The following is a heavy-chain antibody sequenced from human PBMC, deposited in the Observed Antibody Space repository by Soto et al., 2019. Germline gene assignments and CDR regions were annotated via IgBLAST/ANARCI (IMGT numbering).Heavy chain of an antibody. J-gene: IGHJ3*02. CDR3: ISRTVTTFNAFDI. CDR1: GGSISNINYY. Sequence: QLQLQESGPGLAKPSETLSLTCTVSGGSISNINYYWGWVRQPPGKGLEWIGSIYYIETTYYNPSLKSRVTLSLDPSKNQFSLKLGSVTAADTAVYYCISRTVTTFNAFDIWGQGTMVTVSS. D-gene: IGHD4-17*01. V-gene: IGHV4-39*01. CDR2: IYYIETT.